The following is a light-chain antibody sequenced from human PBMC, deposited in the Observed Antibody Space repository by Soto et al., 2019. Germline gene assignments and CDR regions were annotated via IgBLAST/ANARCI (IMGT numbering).Light chain of an antibody. Sequence: QAVVTHEPSLTVSPGGTVTLTCGSSTGAVTSGHYPYWFQQKPGQAPRTLIHATSHKHSWTPVRFSGSLIGGKAALTLSGAQPEDEAEYYCLISYSGTRVFGGGTKLTVL. CDR3: LISYSGTRV. V-gene: IGLV7-46*01. CDR1: TGAVTSGHY. J-gene: IGLJ2*01. CDR2: ATS.